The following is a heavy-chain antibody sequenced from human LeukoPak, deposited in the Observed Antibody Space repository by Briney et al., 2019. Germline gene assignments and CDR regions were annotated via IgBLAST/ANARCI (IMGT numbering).Heavy chain of an antibody. Sequence: SETLSLTCTVSGGSISSFYWSWIRQPAGKGLEWIGRIYTSGSTNYNPSLKSRVTMSVDTSKNQFSLKLSSVTAADPAVYYCARDLYYYGIDPWGQGTLVTVSS. J-gene: IGHJ5*02. CDR3: ARDLYYYGIDP. CDR1: GGSISSFY. D-gene: IGHD3-10*01. CDR2: IYTSGST. V-gene: IGHV4-4*07.